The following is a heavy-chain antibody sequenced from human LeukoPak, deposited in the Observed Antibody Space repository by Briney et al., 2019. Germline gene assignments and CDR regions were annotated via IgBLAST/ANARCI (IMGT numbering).Heavy chain of an antibody. V-gene: IGHV3-64*02. CDR3: ARVDGSNYPN. D-gene: IGHD3-10*01. Sequence: GGSLRLSCAASGFTLSDSVMHWVRQAPGKALEYVSAINANGGSTFYADSVKGRFTISRDNSRNTLYLQMGSLRADDMAVYYCARVDGSNYPNWGQGTLVTVSS. CDR2: INANGGST. CDR1: GFTLSDSV. J-gene: IGHJ4*02.